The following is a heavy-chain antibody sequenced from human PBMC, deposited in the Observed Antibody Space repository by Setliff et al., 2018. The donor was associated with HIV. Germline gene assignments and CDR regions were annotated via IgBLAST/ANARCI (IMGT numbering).Heavy chain of an antibody. CDR3: TGYYNSGSYRFDY. CDR2: IYPNWSP. J-gene: IGHJ4*02. CDR1: GGSINNYY. D-gene: IGHD3-10*01. Sequence: SETLSLTCTASGGSINNYYWSWIRQPPRKGLASIGYIYPNWSPDYPSGNIVYNPSFRSRVTLSLDTSKNQFSLKLTSVTAADASVYYCTGYYNSGSYRFDYWGQGTPVTVSS. V-gene: IGHV4-4*08.